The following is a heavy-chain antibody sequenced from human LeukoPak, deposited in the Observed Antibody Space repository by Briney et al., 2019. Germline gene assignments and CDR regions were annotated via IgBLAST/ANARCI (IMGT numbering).Heavy chain of an antibody. D-gene: IGHD1-26*01. Sequence: SETLSLTCTVSGGSISSYYWSWIRQPPGKGLEWIGEINHSGSTNYNPSLKSRVTISVDTSKNQSSLKLSSVTAADTAVYYCARGRELTDAFDIWGQGTMVTVS. CDR1: GGSISSYY. CDR3: ARGRELTDAFDI. CDR2: INHSGST. J-gene: IGHJ3*02. V-gene: IGHV4-34*01.